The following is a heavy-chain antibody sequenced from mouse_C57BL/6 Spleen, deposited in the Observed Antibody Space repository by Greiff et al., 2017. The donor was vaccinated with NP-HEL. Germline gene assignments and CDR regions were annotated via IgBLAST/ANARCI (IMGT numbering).Heavy chain of an antibody. J-gene: IGHJ2*01. V-gene: IGHV1-61*01. Sequence: VQLQQSGAELVRPGSSVKLSCKASGYTFTSYWMDWVKQRPGQGLEWIGNIYPSDSETHYNQKFKDKATLTVDNSSSTAYMQLSSLTSEDSAVYYCARSGDGYDYWGQGTTLTVSS. CDR3: ARSGDGYDY. CDR1: GYTFTSYW. CDR2: IYPSDSET. D-gene: IGHD2-3*01.